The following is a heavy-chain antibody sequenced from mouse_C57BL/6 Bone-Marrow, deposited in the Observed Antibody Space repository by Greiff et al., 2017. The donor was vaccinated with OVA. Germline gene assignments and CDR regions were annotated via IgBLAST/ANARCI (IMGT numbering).Heavy chain of an antibody. Sequence: EVQLQESGPGLVKPSQSLSLTCSVTGYSITSGYYWNWIRQFPGNKLEWMGYISYDGSNNYNPSLKNRISITRDTSKNQFFLKLNSVTTEDTATYFCARALLGAMDYWGQGTSVTVSS. CDR1: GYSITSGYY. D-gene: IGHD1-1*01. CDR2: ISYDGSN. V-gene: IGHV3-6*01. CDR3: ARALLGAMDY. J-gene: IGHJ4*01.